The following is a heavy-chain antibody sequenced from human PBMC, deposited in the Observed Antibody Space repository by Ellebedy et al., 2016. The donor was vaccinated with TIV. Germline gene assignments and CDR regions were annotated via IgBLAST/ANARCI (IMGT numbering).Heavy chain of an antibody. V-gene: IGHV5-51*01. J-gene: IGHJ5*02. CDR2: IYPGDSDT. D-gene: IGHD3-10*01. Sequence: GESLKISXKGSGYSFTSYWIGWVRQMPGKGLEWMGIIYPGDSDTRYSPSFQGQVTISADKSISTAYLQWSSLKASDTAMYYCARAPDDRGNWFDPWGQGTLVTVSS. CDR3: ARAPDDRGNWFDP. CDR1: GYSFTSYW.